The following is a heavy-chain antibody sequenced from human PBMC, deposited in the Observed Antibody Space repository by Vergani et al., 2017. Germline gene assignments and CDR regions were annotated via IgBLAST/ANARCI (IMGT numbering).Heavy chain of an antibody. Sequence: EVQLVESGGGLVQPGGSLRLSCAASGFTFSSYEMNWVRQAPGKGLEWVSYISSSGSTIYYAHSVKGRFTISRDNAKNSLYLQMNSLRAEDTAVYYCARGGSSGWPRAFDYWGQGTLVTVSS. V-gene: IGHV3-48*03. CDR2: ISSSGSTI. D-gene: IGHD6-19*01. J-gene: IGHJ4*02. CDR3: ARGGSSGWPRAFDY. CDR1: GFTFSSYE.